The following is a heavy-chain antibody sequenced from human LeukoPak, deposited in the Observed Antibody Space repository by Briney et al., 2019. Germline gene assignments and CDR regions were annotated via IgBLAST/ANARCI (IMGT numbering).Heavy chain of an antibody. CDR2: INHSGST. J-gene: IGHJ4*02. CDR3: ARELAVAGRKIVA. V-gene: IGHV4-34*01. CDR1: GGSFSGYY. Sequence: SETLSLTRAVYGGSFSGYYWSWIRQPPGKGLEWIGEINHSGSTNYNPSLKSRVTISVDTSKNQFSLKLSSVTAADTAVYYCARELAVAGRKIVAWGQGTLVTVSS. D-gene: IGHD6-19*01.